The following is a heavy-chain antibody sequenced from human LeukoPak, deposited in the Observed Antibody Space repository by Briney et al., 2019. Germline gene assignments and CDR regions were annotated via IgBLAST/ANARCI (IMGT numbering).Heavy chain of an antibody. D-gene: IGHD1-26*01. CDR3: ARDAPTSKVGARVAYFDY. CDR1: GGSFSGYY. CDR2: INHSGST. J-gene: IGHJ4*02. V-gene: IGHV4-34*01. Sequence: NPSETLSLTCAVYGGSFSGYYWSWIRQPPGKGLEWIGEINHSGSTNYNPSLKSRVTISVDTSKNQSSLKLSSVTAADTAVYYCARDAPTSKVGARVAYFDYWGQGTLVTVSS.